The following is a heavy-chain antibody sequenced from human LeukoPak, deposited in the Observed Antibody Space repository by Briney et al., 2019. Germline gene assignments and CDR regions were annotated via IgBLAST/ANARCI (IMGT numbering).Heavy chain of an antibody. CDR2: IRSKANSYAT. V-gene: IGHV3-73*01. Sequence: GGSLRLSRAASGFTFSGSAMHWVRQASGKGLEWVGRIRSKANSYATAYAASVKGRFTISRDDSKNTAYLQMNSLKTEDTAVYYCTSSSWSSRADYWGQGTLVTVSS. CDR3: TSSSWSSRADY. D-gene: IGHD6-13*01. CDR1: GFTFSGSA. J-gene: IGHJ4*02.